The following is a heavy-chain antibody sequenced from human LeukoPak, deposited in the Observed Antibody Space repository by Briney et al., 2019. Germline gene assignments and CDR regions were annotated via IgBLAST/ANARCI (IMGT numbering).Heavy chain of an antibody. CDR1: GGTFSSYA. CDR2: IIPIFGTA. J-gene: IGHJ4*02. D-gene: IGHD6-19*01. Sequence: SVKVSCKASGGTFSSYAVSWVRQAPGQGLEWMGRIIPIFGTANYAQKFQGRVTITTDESTSTAYMELSSLRSEDTAVYYCARIPIAVAGRWYYFDYWGQGTLVTVSS. CDR3: ARIPIAVAGRWYYFDY. V-gene: IGHV1-69*05.